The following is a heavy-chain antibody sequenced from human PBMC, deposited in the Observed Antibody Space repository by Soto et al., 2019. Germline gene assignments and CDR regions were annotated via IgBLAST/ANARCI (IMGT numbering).Heavy chain of an antibody. Sequence: SETLSLTCTVSGGSISSYYWSWIRQPPGKGLEWIGYIYYSGSTNYNPSLKSRVTISVDTSKNQFSLKLSSVTAADTAVYYCARQCSTVTTLGRVGDYYYYMDVWGKGTTVTVSS. CDR2: IYYSGST. V-gene: IGHV4-59*08. CDR1: GGSISSYY. CDR3: ARQCSTVTTLGRVGDYYYYMDV. J-gene: IGHJ6*03. D-gene: IGHD4-17*01.